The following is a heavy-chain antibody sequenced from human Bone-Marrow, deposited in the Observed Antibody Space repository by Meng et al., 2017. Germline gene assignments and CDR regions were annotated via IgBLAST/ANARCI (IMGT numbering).Heavy chain of an antibody. CDR1: GFTFSSYA. Sequence: GESLKISCAASGFTFSSYAMSWVRQAPGKGLEWVSAISGSGGSTYYADSVKGRFTISRDNSKNTLYLQMSSLRAEDTAVYYCAKATSCFNELFDYWGQGTLVTVSS. J-gene: IGHJ4*02. D-gene: IGHD1-1*01. CDR3: AKATSCFNELFDY. V-gene: IGHV3-23*01. CDR2: ISGSGGST.